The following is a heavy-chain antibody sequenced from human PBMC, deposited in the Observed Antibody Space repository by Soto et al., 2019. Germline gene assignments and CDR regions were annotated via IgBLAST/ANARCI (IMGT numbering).Heavy chain of an antibody. V-gene: IGHV1-8*01. CDR1: GYTFTNYD. D-gene: IGHD4-17*01. J-gene: IGHJ4*02. Sequence: QVQLVQSGAEVKKPGASVKVSCKASGYTFTNYDINWVRQATGQGLEWMGWMNPKSGNTGYAQHFQGRLTMTRSTYISKAYMELSSLRSEDTAVYYCVRVYGEIDYWGQGTLVTVSS. CDR3: VRVYGEIDY. CDR2: MNPKSGNT.